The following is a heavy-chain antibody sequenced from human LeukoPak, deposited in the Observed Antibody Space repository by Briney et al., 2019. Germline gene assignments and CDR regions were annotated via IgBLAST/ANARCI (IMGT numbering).Heavy chain of an antibody. CDR3: ASARELRWLQYYFDY. CDR1: GGSISSSSYY. CDR2: IYYSGST. V-gene: IGHV4-39*07. Sequence: SETLSLTCTVSGGSISSSSYYWGWIRQPPGRGLEWLGSIYYSGSTYYNPSLKGRVTISVDPSQNQFSLKLSSVTAADTAVYYCASARELRWLQYYFDYWGQGTLVTVSS. J-gene: IGHJ4*02. D-gene: IGHD5-24*01.